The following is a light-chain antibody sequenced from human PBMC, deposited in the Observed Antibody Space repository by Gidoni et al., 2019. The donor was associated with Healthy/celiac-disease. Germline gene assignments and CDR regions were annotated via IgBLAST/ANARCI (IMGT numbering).Light chain of an antibody. CDR2: VAS. CDR1: QSVRSSY. CDR3: QQYGSSPVLT. J-gene: IGKJ4*01. V-gene: IGKV3-20*01. Sequence: EIVLTQSPGTLSLSPGERATLSCRASQSVRSSYLAWYQQKPGQAPRLLIYVASSRATGIPDRFSGSGSGTDFTLTISRLEPEDFAVYYCQQYGSSPVLTFGGGTKVEIK.